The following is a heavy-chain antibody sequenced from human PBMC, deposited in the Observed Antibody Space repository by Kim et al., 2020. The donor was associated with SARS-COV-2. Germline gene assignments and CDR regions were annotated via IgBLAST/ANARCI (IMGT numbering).Heavy chain of an antibody. Sequence: GGSLRLSCSASGFTFSTSFMQWVRQAPGRGLEYVSRISPDGGNTYYAYSVKGRFTIYRDNSKNTLYLQLSSLRPDDTAVYYFVRGYMAYVDPWGQGTLVTVSS. CDR3: VRGYMAYVDP. CDR2: ISPDGGNT. D-gene: IGHD5-12*01. V-gene: IGHV3-64D*06. J-gene: IGHJ5*02. CDR1: GFTFSTSF.